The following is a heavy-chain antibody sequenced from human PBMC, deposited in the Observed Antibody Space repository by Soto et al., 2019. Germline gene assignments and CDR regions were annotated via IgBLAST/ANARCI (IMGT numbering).Heavy chain of an antibody. Sequence: QVLLVQSGPEVKKPGSSVKVSCKASGGTFNNYAINWVRQAPGKGLEWMGGIIPTFGTGNHAQKFQGRVTDSADEITKATYVELQHLRSEGNDISYRSSFDGSLVRGGRSSPYEMDVWGQGTTVIVSS. CDR3: SSFDGSLVRGGRSSPYEMDV. CDR2: IIPTFGTG. D-gene: IGHD3-10*01. CDR1: GGTFNNYA. V-gene: IGHV1-69*01. J-gene: IGHJ6*02.